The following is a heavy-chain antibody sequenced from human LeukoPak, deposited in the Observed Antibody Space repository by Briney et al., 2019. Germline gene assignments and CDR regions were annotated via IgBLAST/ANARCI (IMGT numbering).Heavy chain of an antibody. CDR3: ARMDTAMVHAFDI. CDR2: IDWVDDK. Sequence: SGPALVKPTQTLTLTCTFSGFSLSTSGMRVSWIRQPPGKALEWLARIDWVDDKFYSTSLKTRLTISKDTSKNQVVLTLPNMDPVDTATYYCARMDTAMVHAFDIWGQGTMVPVSS. D-gene: IGHD5-18*01. V-gene: IGHV2-70*04. J-gene: IGHJ3*02. CDR1: GFSLSTSGMR.